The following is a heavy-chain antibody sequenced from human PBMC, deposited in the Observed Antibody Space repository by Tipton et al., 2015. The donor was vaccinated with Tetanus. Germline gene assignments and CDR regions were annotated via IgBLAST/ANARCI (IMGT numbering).Heavy chain of an antibody. Sequence: QLVQSGAEVKKPGASVKVSCKASGYTFTGYYMHWVRQAPGQGLEWMGWINPNSGGTNYAQKFQGRVTMTRDTSISTAYMELSRLRSDDTAVYYCARVITIFGVVPLYGMDVWGQGTTVTVSS. CDR3: ARVITIFGVVPLYGMDV. CDR2: INPNSGGT. V-gene: IGHV1-2*02. J-gene: IGHJ6*02. D-gene: IGHD3-3*01. CDR1: GYTFTGYY.